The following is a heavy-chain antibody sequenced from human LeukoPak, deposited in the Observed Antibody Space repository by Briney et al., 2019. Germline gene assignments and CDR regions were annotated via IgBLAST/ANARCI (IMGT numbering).Heavy chain of an antibody. CDR3: AKGGRGGRPLWTFDY. V-gene: IGHV3-33*06. Sequence: GGSLRLSCAASGFTFSSYGMHWVRQAPGKGLEWVAVIWYDGSNKYYADSEKGRFTISRDNSKNTLYLQMNSLRAEDTAVYYCAKGGRGGRPLWTFDYWGQGTLVTVSS. CDR1: GFTFSSYG. CDR2: IWYDGSNK. D-gene: IGHD3/OR15-3a*01. J-gene: IGHJ4*02.